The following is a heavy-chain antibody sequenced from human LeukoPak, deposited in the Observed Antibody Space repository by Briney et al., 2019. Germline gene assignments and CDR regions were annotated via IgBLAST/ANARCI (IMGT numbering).Heavy chain of an antibody. V-gene: IGHV1-69*13. Sequence: GASVNVPCKASGGTFSSYAISWVRQAPGQGLEWMGGIIPIFGTANYAQKFQGRFTITADESTSTVYMELSSLRCEDTAVYYCARARDSSGYLFDYWGQGTLVTVSS. CDR1: GGTFSSYA. J-gene: IGHJ4*02. D-gene: IGHD3-22*01. CDR2: IIPIFGTA. CDR3: ARARDSSGYLFDY.